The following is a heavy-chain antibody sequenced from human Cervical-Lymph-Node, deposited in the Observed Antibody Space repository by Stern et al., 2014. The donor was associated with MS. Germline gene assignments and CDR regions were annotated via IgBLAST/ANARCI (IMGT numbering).Heavy chain of an antibody. D-gene: IGHD6-19*01. J-gene: IGHJ6*02. CDR2: LKLDGSEK. Sequence: VQLVQSGGGLVQPGGSLRLSCAASGFTFSSYWMTWVRQAPGKGLEWVANLKLDGSEKYYVDSVKGRFTISRDNANNSLYLQMNSLRAEDTAVYYCARDSEPWLKDYGMDVWGQGTTVTVSS. CDR3: ARDSEPWLKDYGMDV. V-gene: IGHV3-7*03. CDR1: GFTFSSYW.